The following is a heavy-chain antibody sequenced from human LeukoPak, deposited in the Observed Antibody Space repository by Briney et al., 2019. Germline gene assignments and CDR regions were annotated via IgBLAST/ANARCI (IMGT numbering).Heavy chain of an antibody. J-gene: IGHJ5*02. CDR3: ARGCCSSTSCYGPNWFDP. Sequence: SETLSLTCTVSGGSIRSSYYYWGWIRQPPGKGLEWIGSIYDSGSTYYNPSLKSRVTISVDTSKNQFSLKLSSVTAADTAVYYCARGCCSSTSCYGPNWFDPWGQGTLVTVSS. CDR2: IYDSGST. D-gene: IGHD2-2*01. V-gene: IGHV4-39*01. CDR1: GGSIRSSYYY.